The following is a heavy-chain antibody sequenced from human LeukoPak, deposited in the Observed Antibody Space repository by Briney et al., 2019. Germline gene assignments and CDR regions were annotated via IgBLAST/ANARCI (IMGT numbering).Heavy chain of an antibody. D-gene: IGHD3-22*01. CDR3: TRLTKYYDSSGYYKSPEISH. V-gene: IGHV3-73*01. J-gene: IGHJ4*02. CDR2: IRSKANSYAT. Sequence: GGSLRLSCAASGFTFSSYSMNWVRQAPGKGLEWVGRIRSKANSYATAYAASVKGRFTISRDDSKNTAYLQMNSLKTEDTAVYYCTRLTKYYDSSGYYKSPEISHWGQRILVTVSS. CDR1: GFTFSSYS.